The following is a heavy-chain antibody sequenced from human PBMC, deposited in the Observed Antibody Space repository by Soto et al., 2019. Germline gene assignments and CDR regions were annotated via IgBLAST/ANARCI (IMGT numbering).Heavy chain of an antibody. CDR1: GGSFSGYY. Sequence: SETLSLTCAVYGGSFSGYYWSWIRQPPGKGLEWIGEINHSGSTNYNPSLKSRVTISVDTSKNQFSLKLSSVTAADTAVYYCARGRKFYMVRSDYYYMDVWGKGTTVTVSS. J-gene: IGHJ6*03. CDR2: INHSGST. D-gene: IGHD3-10*01. CDR3: ARGRKFYMVRSDYYYMDV. V-gene: IGHV4-34*01.